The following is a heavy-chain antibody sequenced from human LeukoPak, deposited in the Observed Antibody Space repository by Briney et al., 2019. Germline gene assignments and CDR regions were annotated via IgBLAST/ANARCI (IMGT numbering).Heavy chain of an antibody. D-gene: IGHD5-18*01. CDR1: GGSVSSGSYY. J-gene: IGHJ6*02. CDR3: AGASGYSYGSPLYYYYYGMDV. V-gene: IGHV4-61*01. CDR2: IYYSGST. Sequence: SETLSLTCTVSGGSVSSGSYYWSWIRQPPGKGLEWIGDIYYSGSTNYNPSLKSRVTISVDTSKNQFSLKLSSVTAADTAVYSCAGASGYSYGSPLYYYYYGMDVWGQGTTVTVSS.